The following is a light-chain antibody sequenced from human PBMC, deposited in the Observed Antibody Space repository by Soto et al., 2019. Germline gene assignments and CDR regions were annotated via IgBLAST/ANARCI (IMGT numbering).Light chain of an antibody. Sequence: EIVLTQSPGTLSLSPGERATLSCRASQSVSSSYLAWYQQKPGQAPRLLIYGASSRATGIPDRFSGSGSETDFTLTISRLEPEDFSVYYCHQYSNSRTFGQGTKVDIK. CDR3: HQYSNSRT. V-gene: IGKV3-20*01. J-gene: IGKJ1*01. CDR1: QSVSSSY. CDR2: GAS.